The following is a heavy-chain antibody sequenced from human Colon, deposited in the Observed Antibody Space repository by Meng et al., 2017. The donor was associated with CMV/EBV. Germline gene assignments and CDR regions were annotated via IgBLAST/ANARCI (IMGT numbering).Heavy chain of an antibody. D-gene: IGHD2-2*01. CDR1: GYTFTGYY. Sequence: ASVTVSCKASGYTFTGYYMHWVRQAPGQGLEWMGWINPSSGGTNHAQQFQGRVTMTRDTSISTAFMELSRLRSDDTAVYYRTRDLYRCSSTSCFYDGMDVWGQGTTVTVSS. J-gene: IGHJ6*02. CDR3: TRDLYRCSSTSCFYDGMDV. V-gene: IGHV1-2*02. CDR2: INPSSGGT.